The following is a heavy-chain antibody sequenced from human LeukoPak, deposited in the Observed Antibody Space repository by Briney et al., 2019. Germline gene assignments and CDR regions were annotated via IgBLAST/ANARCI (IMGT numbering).Heavy chain of an antibody. CDR3: ARGTALQDY. D-gene: IGHD2-2*02. V-gene: IGHV3-74*01. CDR2: INPDARTT. Sequence: PGGSLRLPCAASGFAFSSYWVHWVRRPLGKGLVWVSHINPDARTTTYADSVKGRFTISRDNAQNTLYLQMNSLRAEDTAVYYCARGTALQDYWGQGTLVTVSS. J-gene: IGHJ4*02. CDR1: GFAFSSYW.